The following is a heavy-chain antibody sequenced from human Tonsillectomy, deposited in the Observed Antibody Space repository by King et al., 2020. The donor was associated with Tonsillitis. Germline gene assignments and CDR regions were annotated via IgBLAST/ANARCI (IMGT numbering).Heavy chain of an antibody. CDR2: IFSNDEK. CDR1: GFSLSNARMG. D-gene: IGHD3-22*01. CDR3: ERIYNEDSGVYYAFDI. Sequence: VTLKESGPVLVKPTETLTLTCTVSGFSLSNARMGVSWIRQPPGKALEWLAHIFSNDEKSYSTSLKSRLTISKDTSKSQVVLTMTNMDPVDTATYYCERIYNEDSGVYYAFDIWGQGTMVTVSS. J-gene: IGHJ3*02. V-gene: IGHV2-26*01.